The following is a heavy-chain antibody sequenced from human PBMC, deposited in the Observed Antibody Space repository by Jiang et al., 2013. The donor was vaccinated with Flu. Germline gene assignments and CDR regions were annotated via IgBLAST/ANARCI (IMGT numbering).Heavy chain of an antibody. D-gene: IGHD6-25*01. CDR1: GFSFGTYS. V-gene: IGHV3-48*01. J-gene: IGHJ4*02. CDR2: ISRSNTSI. CDR3: VRADSSDWDFDY. Sequence: PGGSLRLSCVGSGFSFGTYSMNWVRQAPGKGLEWISYISRSNTSIYHADSVRGRFTVSRDNAKNSLYLQMNNLRAEDTALYYCVRADSSDWDFDYWGQGALVTVSS.